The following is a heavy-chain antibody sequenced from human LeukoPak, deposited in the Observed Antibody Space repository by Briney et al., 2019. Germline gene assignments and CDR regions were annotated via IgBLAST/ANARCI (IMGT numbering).Heavy chain of an antibody. V-gene: IGHV3-13*05. D-gene: IGHD6-19*01. CDR2: VDSAGAP. J-gene: IGHJ2*01. CDR3: VKEALTVAGNWHFDL. CDR1: GFTFNNYD. Sequence: RGSLRLSCAASGFTFNNYDMHWVRHVIGKGLEWVSAVDSAGAPYYAGSVKGRFTISRENAKKSLYLQMDSLGAGDTAVYYCVKEALTVAGNWHFDLWGRGTLVTVSS.